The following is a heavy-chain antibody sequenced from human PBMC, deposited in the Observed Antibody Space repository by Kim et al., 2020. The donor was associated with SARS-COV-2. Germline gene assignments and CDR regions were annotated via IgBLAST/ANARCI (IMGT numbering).Heavy chain of an antibody. Sequence: GGSLRLSCVASGFTFSSYWMHWVRQAPGRGLVWVSRVNSDGSSTTYADSVKGRFTISRDNAMNTLYLQMNSLRAEDTAVYYCASLSTGYVWDKFHYWGQG. CDR2: VNSDGSST. CDR3: ASLSTGYVWDKFHY. J-gene: IGHJ4*02. CDR1: GFTFSSYW. V-gene: IGHV3-74*01. D-gene: IGHD3-16*01.